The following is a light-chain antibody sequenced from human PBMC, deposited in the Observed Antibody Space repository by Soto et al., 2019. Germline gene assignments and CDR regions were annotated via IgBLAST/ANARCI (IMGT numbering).Light chain of an antibody. CDR1: SSDVGAYNY. Sequence: QSALTQPASVSGSPGQSITISCTGTSSDVGAYNYVSWYQQHPGKAPKLMIYEVSNRPSGVSNRFSGSKSGNTASLTISGLQAEAEADYYCSSYTRSTTLVVFGGGTKLTVL. J-gene: IGLJ3*02. CDR2: EVS. V-gene: IGLV2-14*01. CDR3: SSYTRSTTLVV.